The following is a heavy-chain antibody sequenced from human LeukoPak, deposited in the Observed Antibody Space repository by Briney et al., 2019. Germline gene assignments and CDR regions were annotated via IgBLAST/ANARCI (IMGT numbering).Heavy chain of an antibody. Sequence: SETLSLTCTVSGGSISPYYWSWIRQPPGKGLEWIGHIYYSGTTNYNPSLKSRVTISLDTSKNQFSLKLTSVTAADTAVYYCARGRGSSSGSYGYWGQGTLVTVSS. D-gene: IGHD1-26*01. CDR1: GGSISPYY. CDR2: IYYSGTT. V-gene: IGHV4-59*01. CDR3: ARGRGSSSGSYGY. J-gene: IGHJ4*02.